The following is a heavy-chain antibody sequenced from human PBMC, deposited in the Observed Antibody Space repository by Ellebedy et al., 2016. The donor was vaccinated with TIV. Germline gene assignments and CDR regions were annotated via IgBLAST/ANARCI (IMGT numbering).Heavy chain of an antibody. J-gene: IGHJ4*02. D-gene: IGHD3-16*02. CDR1: GGSISSYY. V-gene: IGHV4-59*13. Sequence: GSLRLXXTVSGGSISSYYWSWIRQPPGKGLEWIGYIYYSVSTDYNPSLKSRVTISVDTSKSQFSLKLSSVTAADTAVYYCARGDNYDYVWGSYRPFDYWGQGTLVTVSS. CDR3: ARGDNYDYVWGSYRPFDY. CDR2: IYYSVST.